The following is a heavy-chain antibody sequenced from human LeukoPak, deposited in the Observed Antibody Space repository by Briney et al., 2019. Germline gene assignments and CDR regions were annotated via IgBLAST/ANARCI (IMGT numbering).Heavy chain of an antibody. J-gene: IGHJ4*02. CDR2: ISNSGST. V-gene: IGHV4-59*08. CDR3: ARLYSSGWRYFDY. CDR1: GASISPYY. Sequence: SETLSLTRTVSGASISPYYWGWIRQPPGNGLEWVGYISNSGSTNYNPSLRSRLTISLDTSKNQFSLKLSSVTAADTAVYYCARLYSSGWRYFDYWGQGTLVTVSS. D-gene: IGHD6-19*01.